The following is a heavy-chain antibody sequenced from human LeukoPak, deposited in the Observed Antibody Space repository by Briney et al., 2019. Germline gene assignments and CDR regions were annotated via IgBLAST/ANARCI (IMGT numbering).Heavy chain of an antibody. D-gene: IGHD6-13*01. V-gene: IGHV1-18*01. CDR3: ASQIAASRYYGMDV. Sequence: GASVRVSCKASGYTFTSYGISWVRQAPGQGLEWMGWISAYNGNTNYAQKLQGRVTMTTDTSTSTAYMELRSLRSDDTAVYYCASQIAASRYYGMDVWGQGTTVTVSS. CDR2: ISAYNGNT. J-gene: IGHJ6*02. CDR1: GYTFTSYG.